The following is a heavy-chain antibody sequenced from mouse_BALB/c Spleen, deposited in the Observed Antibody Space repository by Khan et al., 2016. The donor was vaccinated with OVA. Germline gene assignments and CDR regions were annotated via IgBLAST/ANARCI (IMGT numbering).Heavy chain of an antibody. D-gene: IGHD2-12*01. CDR3: SRGYDFFAY. Sequence: VQLQQPGPDLAKPGASVKMSCKASGYSFTAYYMNWVKQSPGKSLECIGRVNPNTGNTNYNQKFRGKATLTVDTSSSTAYMELRSLTSEDSAVFYYSRGYDFFAYWGQGTLVTVSA. CDR2: VNPNTGNT. V-gene: IGHV1-26*01. J-gene: IGHJ3*01. CDR1: GYSFTAYY.